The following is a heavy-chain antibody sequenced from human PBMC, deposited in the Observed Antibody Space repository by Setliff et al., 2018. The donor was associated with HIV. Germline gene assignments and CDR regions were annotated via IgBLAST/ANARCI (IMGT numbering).Heavy chain of an antibody. J-gene: IGHJ6*02. Sequence: ASVKVSCKASGGTFSSYSITWVRQAPGQGLEWMGGIIPIFNTANYAQKFQGRVTITADESTSTAYMELSSLGSGDTAVYYCARGSGGYCSGGSCYFGFGLALWGQGTTVTVSS. V-gene: IGHV1-69*13. CDR2: IIPIFNTA. CDR3: ARGSGGYCSGGSCYFGFGLAL. CDR1: GGTFSSYS. D-gene: IGHD2-15*01.